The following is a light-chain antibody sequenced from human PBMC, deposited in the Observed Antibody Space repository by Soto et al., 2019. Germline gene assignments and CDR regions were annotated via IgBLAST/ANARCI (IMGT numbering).Light chain of an antibody. CDR1: QSISTN. CDR2: GAS. CDR3: QQYYDWPLVT. J-gene: IGKJ4*01. V-gene: IGKV3-15*01. Sequence: MTQSPATLSVSPGERVSLSCRASQSISTNLAWYQQKPGQAPRLLIYGASTRDTLIPDRFSGTGSETEFTLSVSSLQSEDFAIYYCQQYYDWPLVTFGGGTRVEI.